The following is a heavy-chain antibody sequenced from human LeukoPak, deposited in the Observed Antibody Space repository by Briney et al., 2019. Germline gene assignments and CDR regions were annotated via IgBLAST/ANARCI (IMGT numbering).Heavy chain of an antibody. CDR2: ISAYNGNT. CDR3: ARKLHHSSSRYEVKEYYFDY. CDR1: GYTFTSYG. V-gene: IGHV1-18*01. D-gene: IGHD6-13*01. Sequence: ASVKVSCKASGYTFTSYGISWVRQAPGQGLEWMGWISAYNGNTNYAQKLQGRVTMTTDTSTSTAYMELRSLRSDDTAVYYCARKLHHSSSRYEVKEYYFDYWGQGTLVTVSS. J-gene: IGHJ4*02.